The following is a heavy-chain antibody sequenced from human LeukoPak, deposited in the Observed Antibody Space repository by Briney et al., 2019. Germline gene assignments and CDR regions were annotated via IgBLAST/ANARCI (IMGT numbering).Heavy chain of an antibody. D-gene: IGHD3-22*01. CDR2: INHSGST. J-gene: IGHJ3*02. Sequence: SETLSLTCAVYGGSFSGYYWCWIRQPPGKGLEWIGEINHSGSTNYNPSLKSRVTISVDTSKNQFSLKLSSVTAADTAVYYCARQAYRGYYYRGAFDIWGQGTMVTVSS. CDR3: ARQAYRGYYYRGAFDI. CDR1: GGSFSGYY. V-gene: IGHV4-34*01.